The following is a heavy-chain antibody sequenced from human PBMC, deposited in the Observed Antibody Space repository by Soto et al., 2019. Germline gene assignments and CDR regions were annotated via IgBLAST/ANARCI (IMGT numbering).Heavy chain of an antibody. V-gene: IGHV4-30-4*01. CDR3: ATIAARIHYYYGMDV. J-gene: IGHJ6*02. D-gene: IGHD6-6*01. Sequence: PSETLSLTCSVSGGSISSGYYYWSWIRQPPGKGLEWIGNIYYSGNTYYNPSLKSRLIISIDTSKNQFSLKLSSVTAADTAVYYCATIAARIHYYYGMDVWGQGTTVTVSS. CDR1: GGSISSGYYY. CDR2: IYYSGNT.